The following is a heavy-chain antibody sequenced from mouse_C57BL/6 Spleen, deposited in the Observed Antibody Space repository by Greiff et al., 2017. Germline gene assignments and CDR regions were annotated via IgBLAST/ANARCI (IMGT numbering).Heavy chain of an antibody. Sequence: DVKLVESGGGLVKPGGSLKLSCAASGFTFSSYAMSWVSQTPEKRLEWVATISDGGSYTYYPDNVKGRFTISRDNAKNNLYLQMSHLKSEDTAMYYCARDLLRSDYFDYWGQGTTLTVSS. CDR2: ISDGGSYT. D-gene: IGHD1-1*01. V-gene: IGHV5-4*01. CDR1: GFTFSSYA. CDR3: ARDLLRSDYFDY. J-gene: IGHJ2*01.